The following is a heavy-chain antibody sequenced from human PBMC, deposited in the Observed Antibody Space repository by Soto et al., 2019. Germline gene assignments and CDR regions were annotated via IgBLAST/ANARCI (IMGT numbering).Heavy chain of an antibody. Sequence: QVQLQESGPGLVKPSQTLSLTCTVSGGSISNGGYYWSWIRQHPGKGLEWFGYIYYSGSTYYNPALKSRGSMSVVTSKNQFSLKLSSVTGADAAVYYCARALFGLNYDGSGRYYKGGMDVWGQGTTVTVSS. CDR2: IYYSGST. CDR3: ARALFGLNYDGSGRYYKGGMDV. V-gene: IGHV4-31*03. D-gene: IGHD3-10*01. J-gene: IGHJ6*01. CDR1: GGSISNGGYY.